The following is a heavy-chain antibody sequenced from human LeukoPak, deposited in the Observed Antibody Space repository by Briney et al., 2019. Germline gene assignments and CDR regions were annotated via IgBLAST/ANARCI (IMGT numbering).Heavy chain of an antibody. Sequence: SEPLSLPCTVSGGSISSYYWSWIRQPAGKGLEWIGRIYTSGSTNYNPSLKRRVTMSVDTSKNQFSLKLSSVTAADTAVYYCARNKDHYYYMDVWGKGTTVTVSS. CDR1: GGSISSYY. J-gene: IGHJ6*03. CDR2: IYTSGST. V-gene: IGHV4-4*07. CDR3: ARNKDHYYYMDV.